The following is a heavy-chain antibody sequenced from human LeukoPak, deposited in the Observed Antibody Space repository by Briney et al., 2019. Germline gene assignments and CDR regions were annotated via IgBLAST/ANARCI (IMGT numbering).Heavy chain of an antibody. CDR3: ARDVTVYYDSSGSSIDY. D-gene: IGHD3-22*01. V-gene: IGHV1-2*06. CDR2: INPNSGGT. CDR1: GYTFTAYY. Sequence: ASVKVSCKASGYTFTAYYMHWVRQAPGQGLEWMGRINPNSGGTNYAQKFQGRVTMTRDTSISTAYMELSRLRSDDTAVYYCARDVTVYYDSSGSSIDYWGQGTLVTVSS. J-gene: IGHJ4*02.